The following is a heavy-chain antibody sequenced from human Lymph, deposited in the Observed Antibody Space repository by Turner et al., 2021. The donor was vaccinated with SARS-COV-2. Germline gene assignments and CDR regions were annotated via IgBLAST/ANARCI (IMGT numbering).Heavy chain of an antibody. J-gene: IGHJ4*02. CDR1: GFTFSSYV. V-gene: IGHV3-23*01. CDR2: ISGSGGDT. CDR3: AKGVRGAMIVVVIPYFDY. D-gene: IGHD3-22*01. Sequence: EVQLLESGGGVVQPGGSLRLSCAASGFTFSSYVMSWVRQAPGKGLEWVSAISGSGGDTYYADSVKGRFTISRDNSKNTLYLQMNSLRAEDTAVYYCAKGVRGAMIVVVIPYFDYWGQGTLVTVSS.